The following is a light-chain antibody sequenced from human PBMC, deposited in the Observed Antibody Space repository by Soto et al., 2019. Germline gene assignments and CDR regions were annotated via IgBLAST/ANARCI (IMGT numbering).Light chain of an antibody. CDR3: QQYYSPWT. Sequence: DIVMTQSPDSLAVSLGERATINCKSSQSVLYSSNNKNYLAWYQQKSGQPPKLLIYWASTRESGVPDRFSGSGYGTEFTLTISSLQAEDVAVYYCQQYYSPWTFGQGTKVEIK. CDR2: WAS. CDR1: QSVLYSSNNKNY. V-gene: IGKV4-1*01. J-gene: IGKJ1*01.